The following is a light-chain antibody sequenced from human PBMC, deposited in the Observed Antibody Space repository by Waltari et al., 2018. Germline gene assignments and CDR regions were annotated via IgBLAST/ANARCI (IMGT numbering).Light chain of an antibody. CDR1: QTIYSNY. V-gene: IGKV3-20*01. J-gene: IGKJ2*01. CDR2: ATS. Sequence: EIVLTQSPGTLSLSPGERATLSCSATQTIYSNYFAWYQKKPGQAPRLLTYATSSRADATPDRFSGSGSGTVFSLTITRLEPEDFAVYFCQQYGSLPSTFGQGTKVEMK. CDR3: QQYGSLPST.